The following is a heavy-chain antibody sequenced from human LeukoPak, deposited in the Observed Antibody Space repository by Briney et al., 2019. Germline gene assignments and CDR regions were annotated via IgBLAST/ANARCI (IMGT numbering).Heavy chain of an antibody. CDR3: AREGTHAAGIFDY. CDR1: GGTFSSYA. V-gene: IGHV1-69*06. J-gene: IGHJ4*02. CDR2: IIPIFGTA. Sequence: SVKVSCKASGGTFSSYAISWMRQAPGQGLEWMGGIIPIFGTANYAQKFQGRVTITADKSTSTAYMELSSLRSEDTAVYYCAREGTHAAGIFDYWGQGTLVTVSS. D-gene: IGHD6-13*01.